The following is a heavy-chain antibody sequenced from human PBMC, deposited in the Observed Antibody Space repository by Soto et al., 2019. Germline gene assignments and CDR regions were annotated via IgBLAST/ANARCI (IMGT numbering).Heavy chain of an antibody. V-gene: IGHV3-7*03. D-gene: IGHD6-19*01. J-gene: IGHJ4*02. CDR2: VNEDGSEK. CDR1: GLTFSNYY. Sequence: EVQLVESGGGLVQPGGSLRLSCAASGLTFSNYYMSWVRQAQGKGLEWVANVNEDGSEKYYVDSVKGRFTVSRDNARNSLYLQMNSLRAEDTAVYYCAKDLSYSSGWYVGYFDYWGQGTLVTVSS. CDR3: AKDLSYSSGWYVGYFDY.